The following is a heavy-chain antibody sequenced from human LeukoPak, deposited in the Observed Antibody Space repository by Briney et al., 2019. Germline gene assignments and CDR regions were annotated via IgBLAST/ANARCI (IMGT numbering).Heavy chain of an antibody. CDR1: GGPLSSGSYY. Sequence: TLTLTCTVSGGPLSSGSYYWSWIRQPAGKGLEWIGRIYTSGSTNYNPSLKSRVTISVDTSKNQFSLKLSSVTAADTAVYYCARGVEDDFWSGYPNWFDPWGQGTLVTVSS. D-gene: IGHD3-3*01. V-gene: IGHV4-61*02. J-gene: IGHJ5*02. CDR3: ARGVEDDFWSGYPNWFDP. CDR2: IYTSGST.